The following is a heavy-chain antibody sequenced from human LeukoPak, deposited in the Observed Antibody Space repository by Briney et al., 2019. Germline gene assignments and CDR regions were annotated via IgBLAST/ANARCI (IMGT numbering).Heavy chain of an antibody. V-gene: IGHV3-74*01. CDR3: ARVSFCPRCHFDY. J-gene: IGHJ4*02. CDR1: GFTFSNYW. CDR2: IKGDGGSP. D-gene: IGHD2/OR15-2a*01. Sequence: GGSLRLSCAASGFTFSNYWMHWVRQVPGKGLVWVSRIKGDGGSPTYADSVKGRFTISRDNAKHTLYLQMNSLRAEDTAVYYCARVSFCPRCHFDYWGQGTLVTVSS.